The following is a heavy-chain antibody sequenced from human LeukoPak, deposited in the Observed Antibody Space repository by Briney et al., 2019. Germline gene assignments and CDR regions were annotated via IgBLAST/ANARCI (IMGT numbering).Heavy chain of an antibody. V-gene: IGHV4-30-2*03. D-gene: IGHD3-22*01. J-gene: IGHJ4*02. CDR1: GGSISSGGYS. Sequence: SETLSLTCAVSGGSISSGGYSWSWIRQPPGKGLEWIGYIYHSGSTYYNPSLKSRVTISVDTSKNQFSLKLSSVTAADTAVYYCARHSYYYDSSGYHYYFDYWGQGTLVTVSS. CDR2: IYHSGST. CDR3: ARHSYYYDSSGYHYYFDY.